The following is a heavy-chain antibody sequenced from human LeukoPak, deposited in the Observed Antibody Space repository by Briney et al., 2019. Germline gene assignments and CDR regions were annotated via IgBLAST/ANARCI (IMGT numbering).Heavy chain of an antibody. CDR1: GGSIGSYY. CDR3: AREVLGGGLDY. D-gene: IGHD3-16*01. V-gene: IGHV4-59*01. J-gene: IGHJ4*02. CDR2: IYYSGSA. Sequence: SETLSLTCTVSGGSIGSYYWSWIRQPPGKGLEWIGYIYYSGSANYNPSLKNRATISVDTSKNQFSLKLSSVTAADTAIYYCAREVLGGGLDYWGQGTLVTVSS.